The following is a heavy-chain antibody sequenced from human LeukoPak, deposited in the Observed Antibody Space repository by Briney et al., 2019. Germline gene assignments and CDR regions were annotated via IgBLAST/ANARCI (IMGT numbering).Heavy chain of an antibody. CDR3: ARADWLNWYFDL. J-gene: IGHJ2*01. D-gene: IGHD3-9*01. CDR1: GDSISSGSYY. V-gene: IGHV4-39*01. CDR2: IYYSGTT. Sequence: SETLSLTCTVSGDSISSGSYYWGWIRQPPGKGLEWIGNIYYSGTTYYNPSLKSRVTISVDTSKKQFSLKLSSVTAADTAVYYCARADWLNWYFDLWGHGTLVTVSS.